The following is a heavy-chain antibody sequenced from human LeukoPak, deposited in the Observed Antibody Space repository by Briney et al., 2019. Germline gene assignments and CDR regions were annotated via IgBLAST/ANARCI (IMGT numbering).Heavy chain of an antibody. J-gene: IGHJ5*02. V-gene: IGHV5-51*01. CDR2: IYPGDSDT. Sequence: GESLKIPCKGSGYSFTNYWIGWVRQMPGKGLECMGIIYPGDSDTRYSPSFQGQVTISADTSISTAYLQWSSLKASDTAIYYCARRGNYWFDPWGQGTLVTVSS. CDR1: GYSFTNYW. CDR3: ARRGNYWFDP. D-gene: IGHD1-7*01.